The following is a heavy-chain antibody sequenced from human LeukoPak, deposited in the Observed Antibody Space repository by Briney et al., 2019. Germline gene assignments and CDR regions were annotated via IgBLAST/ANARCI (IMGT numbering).Heavy chain of an antibody. D-gene: IGHD6-13*01. CDR3: AKDASMSIAAAVYYFDY. CDR2: ISGSGGST. J-gene: IGHJ4*02. Sequence: HPGGSLRLSCAASGFTFSSYAMSWVRQAPGKGLEWVSAISGSGGSTYYADSVKGRFTISRDNSKNTLYLQMNSLRAEDTAVYYCAKDASMSIAAAVYYFDYWGQGTLVTVSS. CDR1: GFTFSSYA. V-gene: IGHV3-23*01.